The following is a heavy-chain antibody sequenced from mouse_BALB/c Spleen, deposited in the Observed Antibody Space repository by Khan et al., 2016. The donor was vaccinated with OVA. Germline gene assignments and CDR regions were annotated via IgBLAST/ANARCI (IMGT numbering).Heavy chain of an antibody. V-gene: IGHV2-6-7*01. CDR2: IWGDGST. CDR1: GFSLTDYG. J-gene: IGHJ3*01. Sequence: VQLQESGPGLVVPSQNLSITCTVSGFSLTDYGVNWVRQPPGKGLEWLGMIWGDGSTDYNSALKSRLSISKDNSKSQVFLKMNSLQTDDTARYYCARELRLGGFAYWGQGTLVTVSA. D-gene: IGHD1-2*01. CDR3: ARELRLGGFAY.